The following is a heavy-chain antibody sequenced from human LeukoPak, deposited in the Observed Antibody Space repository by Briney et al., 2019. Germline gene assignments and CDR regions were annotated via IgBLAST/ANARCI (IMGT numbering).Heavy chain of an antibody. CDR2: ISPNNGNT. V-gene: IGHV1-18*01. CDR3: ARDRDSSGWHVADY. CDR1: GGTFSSYA. Sequence: GASVKVSCKASGGTFSSYAISWVRQAPGQGLEWMGWISPNNGNTNYAQKFQGRVTMTTDTPTSTAYMEMRSLRSDDTAVYYCARDRDSSGWHVADYWGQGTLVTVSS. D-gene: IGHD6-19*01. J-gene: IGHJ4*02.